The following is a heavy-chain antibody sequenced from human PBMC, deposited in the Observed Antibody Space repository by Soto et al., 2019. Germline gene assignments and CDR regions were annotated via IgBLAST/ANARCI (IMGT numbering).Heavy chain of an antibody. D-gene: IGHD1-26*01. Sequence: ASVKVSCKVSGYRFTSIGISWVRQAPGQGLEWMGWISAYNGDTDCVQKFQGRVTMTTETSTSTAYMELTSLTSDDTAIYYCATGGSYHAPVDYWGQGTLVTVS. J-gene: IGHJ4*02. CDR3: ATGGSYHAPVDY. CDR1: GYRFTSIG. CDR2: ISAYNGDT. V-gene: IGHV1-18*04.